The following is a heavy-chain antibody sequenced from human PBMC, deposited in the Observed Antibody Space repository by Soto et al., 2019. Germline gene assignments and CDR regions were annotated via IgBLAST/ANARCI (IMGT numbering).Heavy chain of an antibody. V-gene: IGHV1-69*13. J-gene: IGHJ4*02. CDR1: GGTFSSYA. CDR3: ARDHDAQQLEY. Sequence: SVKVSCKASGGTFSSYAISWVRQAPGQGLEWMGGIIPILGTANYAQKFQGRVTITADESTSTAYMELSSLRSEDTAVYYCARDHDAQQLEYWGQGTLVTVSS. D-gene: IGHD6-13*01. CDR2: IIPILGTA.